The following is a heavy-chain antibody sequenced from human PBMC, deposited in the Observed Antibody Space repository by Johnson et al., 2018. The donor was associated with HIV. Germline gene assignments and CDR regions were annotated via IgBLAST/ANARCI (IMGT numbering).Heavy chain of an antibody. CDR3: ARAKSIAIRGGAFDI. V-gene: IGHV3-30-3*01. CDR1: GFTFSSYA. CDR2: ISYDGSNK. J-gene: IGHJ3*02. D-gene: IGHD6-6*01. Sequence: QVQLVESGGGVVQPGRSLRLSCAASGFTFSSYAMHWVRQAPGKGLEWVAVISYDGSNKYYADSVQGRFTIFRDNSKNTLYLQMNSLRADDTAVYYCARAKSIAIRGGAFDIWGQGTTVTVSS.